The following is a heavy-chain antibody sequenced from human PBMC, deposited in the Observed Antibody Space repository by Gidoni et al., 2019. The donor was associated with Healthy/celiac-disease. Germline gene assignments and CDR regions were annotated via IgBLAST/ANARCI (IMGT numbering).Heavy chain of an antibody. CDR1: GYTVTEVS. CDR3: AVAAAGKKYYYYYGMDV. V-gene: IGHV1-24*01. D-gene: IGHD6-13*01. Sequence: QVQLVQSGAEVKKTGASVKVACKVAGYTVTEVSMHWVRQAPGKGLEWMGGFDPEDGETIYAQKFQGRVTMTEDTSTDTAYMELSSLRSEDTAVYYCAVAAAGKKYYYYYGMDVWGQGTTVTVSS. J-gene: IGHJ6*02. CDR2: FDPEDGET.